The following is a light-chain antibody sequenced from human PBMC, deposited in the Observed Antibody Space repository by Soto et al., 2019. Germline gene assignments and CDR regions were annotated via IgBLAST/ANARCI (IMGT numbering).Light chain of an antibody. CDR2: GAS. Sequence: EIVLTQSPGTLSLSPGERATLSCRASQSVSSSYLAWYQQKPGQAPRLLIYGASSRATGIPDRFSGSGSGRDFTLTISRLEPEDLAVYYCQQYGSSLITFGQGKRLEIK. V-gene: IGKV3-20*01. CDR3: QQYGSSLIT. J-gene: IGKJ5*01. CDR1: QSVSSSY.